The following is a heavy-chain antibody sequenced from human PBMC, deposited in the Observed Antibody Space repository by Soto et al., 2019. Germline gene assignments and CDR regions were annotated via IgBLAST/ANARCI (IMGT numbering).Heavy chain of an antibody. D-gene: IGHD3-3*01. J-gene: IGHJ6*02. CDR2: IWYDGSNK. Sequence: AGGSLRLSCAASGFTFSSYGMHWVRQAPGKGLEWVAVIWYDGSNKYYADSVKGRFTISRDNSKNTLYLQMNSLRAEDTAVYYCARSYARITIFGVSDYGMDVWGQGTTVTVSS. V-gene: IGHV3-33*01. CDR1: GFTFSSYG. CDR3: ARSYARITIFGVSDYGMDV.